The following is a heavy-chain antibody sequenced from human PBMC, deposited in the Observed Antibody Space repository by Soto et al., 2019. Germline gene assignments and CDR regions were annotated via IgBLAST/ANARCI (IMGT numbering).Heavy chain of an antibody. CDR1: GFAFSGYY. CDR2: ISESGTII. V-gene: IGHV3-11*01. D-gene: IGHD3-10*01. Sequence: QVQLVESGGGLVRPGGSLRLSCAASGFAFSGYYMSWIRQTPEKGLEWVSYISESGTIISYAGSVEGRFTISRDNANSALYLQMHSLRAEDTAVYYCATENGGSFDYWGQGTLLTVSS. CDR3: ATENGGSFDY. J-gene: IGHJ4*02.